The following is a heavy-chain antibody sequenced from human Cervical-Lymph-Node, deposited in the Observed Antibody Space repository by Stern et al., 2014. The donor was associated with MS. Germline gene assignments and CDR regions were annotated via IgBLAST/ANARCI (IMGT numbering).Heavy chain of an antibody. CDR2: IYSGGST. J-gene: IGHJ6*02. Sequence: EVQLEESGGGLVQPGGSLRLSCAASGFTVSSNYMSWVRQAPGKGLEWVSVIYSGGSTYYADSVKGRFTISRDNSKNTLYLQMNSLRAEDTAVYYCARVDFDWLHLPQYGMDVWGQGTTVTVSS. CDR1: GFTVSSNY. D-gene: IGHD3-9*01. V-gene: IGHV3-66*01. CDR3: ARVDFDWLHLPQYGMDV.